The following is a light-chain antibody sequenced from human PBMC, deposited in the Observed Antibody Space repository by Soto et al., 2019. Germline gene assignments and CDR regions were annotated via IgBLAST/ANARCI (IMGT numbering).Light chain of an antibody. CDR3: QQHYNTPWT. CDR2: ATS. V-gene: IGKV1-12*01. CDR1: QGVGGW. J-gene: IGKJ1*01. Sequence: IQMTQSPSSVSASVGDRVTMTCRASQGVGGWLAWYQQKPGKVPKLLIYATSSLHSGVPSRFSGSGSGTDFTLTISSLQAEDVAVYYCQQHYNTPWTFGQGTKVDIK.